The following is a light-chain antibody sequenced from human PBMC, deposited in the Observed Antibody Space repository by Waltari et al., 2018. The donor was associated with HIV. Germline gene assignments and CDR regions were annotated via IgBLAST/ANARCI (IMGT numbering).Light chain of an antibody. CDR2: GAS. CDR1: QRVSSSL. Sequence: DIVLMQSPGTLSLSPGERATLSCRATQRVSSSLLAWYQQKPGQAPRLLIYGASTRATGIPDRFSGSGSGTDFTLTISRLEPEDFAVYYCQHYRSSQGFTFGPGTKVDIK. CDR3: QHYRSSQGFT. V-gene: IGKV3-20*01. J-gene: IGKJ3*01.